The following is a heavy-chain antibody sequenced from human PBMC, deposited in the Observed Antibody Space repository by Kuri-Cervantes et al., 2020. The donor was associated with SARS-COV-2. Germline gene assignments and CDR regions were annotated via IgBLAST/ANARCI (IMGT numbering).Heavy chain of an antibody. Sequence: ESLKISCTVSGGSISSSSYYWGWIRQPPGKGLEWIGSIYYSGSTYYNPSLKSRVTISVDTSKNQFSLKLSSVTAADTAVYYCARDYGDYFNGYYYYYMDVWGKGTTVTVSS. V-gene: IGHV4-39*07. J-gene: IGHJ6*03. CDR1: GGSISSSSYY. D-gene: IGHD4-17*01. CDR3: ARDYGDYFNGYYYYYMDV. CDR2: IYYSGST.